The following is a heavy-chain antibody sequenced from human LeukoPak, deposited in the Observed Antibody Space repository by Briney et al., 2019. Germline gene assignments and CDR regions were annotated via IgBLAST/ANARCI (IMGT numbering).Heavy chain of an antibody. J-gene: IGHJ6*02. D-gene: IGHD1-14*01. Sequence: PSGTLSLTCAVSGGSISSSNWWSWVRQPTGKGLEWIGEIYHSGSTNYNPSLKSRVTISVDKSKNQFSLKLSSVTAADTAVYYCARNVRNPGYYYGMDVWGQGTSVTVSS. CDR3: ARNVRNPGYYYGMDV. CDR2: IYHSGST. V-gene: IGHV4-4*02. CDR1: GGSISSSNW.